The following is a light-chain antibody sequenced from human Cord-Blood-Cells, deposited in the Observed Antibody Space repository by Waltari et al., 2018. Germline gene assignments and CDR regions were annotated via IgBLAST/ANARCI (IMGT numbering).Light chain of an antibody. CDR2: AAS. CDR1: QGISSY. Sequence: DIQLTQSPSFLSASVGDRVTITCRASQGISSYLALYQQKPGKAPKLLIYAASTLQSGVPTRFSGSGSGTEFTLTISSLQPEDFATYYCQQLNSYRLTFGGGTKVEIK. J-gene: IGKJ4*01. CDR3: QQLNSYRLT. V-gene: IGKV1-9*01.